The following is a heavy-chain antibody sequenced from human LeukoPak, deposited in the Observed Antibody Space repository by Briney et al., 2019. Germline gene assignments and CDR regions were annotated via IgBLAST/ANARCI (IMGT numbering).Heavy chain of an antibody. D-gene: IGHD3-9*01. J-gene: IGHJ4*02. CDR2: ISSSGSTI. V-gene: IGHV3-48*03. CDR3: ASQYYDILTGYYHSIDY. CDR1: GFTFSGYE. Sequence: PGGSLRLSCAASGFTFSGYEMNWVRQAPGKGLEWVSYISSSGSTIYYADSVKGRFTISRDNAKNSLYLQMNSLRAEDTAVYYCASQYYDILTGYYHSIDYWGQGTLVTVSS.